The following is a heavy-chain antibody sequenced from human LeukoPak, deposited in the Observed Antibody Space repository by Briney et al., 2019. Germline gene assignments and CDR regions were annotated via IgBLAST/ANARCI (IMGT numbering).Heavy chain of an antibody. CDR2: INPSGGST. D-gene: IGHD2-2*01. V-gene: IGHV1-46*01. J-gene: IGHJ4*02. CDR1: GYTFTSYY. CDR3: ARDAVVVVPAADRYYFDY. Sequence: ASVKVSCKASGYTFTSYYMHWVRQAPGQGLEWMGIINPSGGSTSYAQKFQSRVTMTRDTSTSTVYMELSSLRSEDTAVYYCARDAVVVVPAADRYYFDYWGQGTLVTVSS.